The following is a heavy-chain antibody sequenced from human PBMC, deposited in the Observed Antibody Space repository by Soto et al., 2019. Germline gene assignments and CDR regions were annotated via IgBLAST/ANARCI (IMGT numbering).Heavy chain of an antibody. CDR2: INHSGST. Sequence: SETLSLTCTVFGGSISSRSYYWGRNRQPPGTGLEWIGEINHSGSTNYNPSLKSRVTISVDTSKNQFSLKLTSVTAADTAVYYCARDKITGLFDYWGQGTLVTVSS. D-gene: IGHD2-8*02. CDR1: GGSISSRSYY. V-gene: IGHV4-39*07. CDR3: ARDKITGLFDY. J-gene: IGHJ4*02.